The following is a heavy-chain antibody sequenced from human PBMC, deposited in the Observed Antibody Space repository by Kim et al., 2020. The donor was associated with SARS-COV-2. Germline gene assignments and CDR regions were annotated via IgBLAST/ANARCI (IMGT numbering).Heavy chain of an antibody. D-gene: IGHD4-17*01. V-gene: IGHV4-31*01. CDR3: ARTVTRGTWYFDY. CDR2: IYYSGST. CDR1: GGSISSGGYY. Sequence: SETLSLTCTVSGGSISSGGYYWSWIRQHPGKGLEWIGYIYYSGSTYYNPSLKSQVTISVDTSKNQFSLKLSSVTAADTAVYYWARTVTRGTWYFDYWGQGTQITICS. J-gene: IGHJ4*02.